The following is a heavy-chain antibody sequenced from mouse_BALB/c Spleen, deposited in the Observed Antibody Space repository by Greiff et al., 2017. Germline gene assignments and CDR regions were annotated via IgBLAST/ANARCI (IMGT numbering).Heavy chain of an antibody. V-gene: IGHV5-6*02. CDR2: ISSGGSYT. CDR3: ARRSITTVVGPYAMDY. CDR1: GFTFSSYG. J-gene: IGHJ4*01. Sequence: DVKLVESGGDLVKPGGSLKLSCAASGFTFSSYGMSWVRQTPDKRLEWVATISSGGSYTYYPDSVKGRFTISRDNAKNTLYLQMSSLKSEDTAMYYCARRSITTVVGPYAMDYWGQGTSVTVSS. D-gene: IGHD1-1*01.